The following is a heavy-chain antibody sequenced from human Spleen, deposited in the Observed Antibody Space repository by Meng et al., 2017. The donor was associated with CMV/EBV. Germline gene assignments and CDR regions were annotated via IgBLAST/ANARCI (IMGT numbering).Heavy chain of an antibody. D-gene: IGHD4-17*01. CDR3: ARDTVKALDY. CDR2: IRYDGSNK. Sequence: GQPVGSGGVVVQPGGSLGFSCASAGFTFSTYGMHWVRQAPGKGLEWVTFIRYDGSNKYYADSVKGRFTISRDNSKNTLYLQMNSLRAEDTAVYYCARDTVKALDYWGQGTLVTVSS. V-gene: IGHV3-30*02. CDR1: GFTFSTYG. J-gene: IGHJ4*02.